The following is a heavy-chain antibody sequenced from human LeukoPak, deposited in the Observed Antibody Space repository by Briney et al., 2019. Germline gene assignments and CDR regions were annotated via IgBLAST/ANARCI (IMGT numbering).Heavy chain of an antibody. CDR1: GFTFSSYE. J-gene: IGHJ4*02. CDR3: ARSRQWLVLADY. D-gene: IGHD6-19*01. Sequence: QPGGSLRLSCAASGFTFSSYEMNWVRQAPGKGLVWVSYISSSGSTIYYADSVKGRFTISRDNAKNSLYLQMNSLRAEDTAVYYCARSRQWLVLADYWGQGTLVTVSS. V-gene: IGHV3-48*03. CDR2: ISSSGSTI.